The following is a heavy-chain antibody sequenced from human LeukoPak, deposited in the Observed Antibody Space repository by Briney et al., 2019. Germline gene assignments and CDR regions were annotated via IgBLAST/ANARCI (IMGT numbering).Heavy chain of an antibody. Sequence: GGSLRLSCAASGFTFSSYGMHWVRQAPGKGLEWVAVISYDGSNKYYADSVKGRFTISRDNSKNTLYLQMNSLRAEDTAVYYCAKGVGSGYDNGGSYFDYWGQGTLVTVSS. J-gene: IGHJ4*02. V-gene: IGHV3-30*18. CDR1: GFTFSSYG. CDR2: ISYDGSNK. D-gene: IGHD5-12*01. CDR3: AKGVGSGYDNGGSYFDY.